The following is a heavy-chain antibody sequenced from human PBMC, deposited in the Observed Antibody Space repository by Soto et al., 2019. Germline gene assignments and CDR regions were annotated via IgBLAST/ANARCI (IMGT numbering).Heavy chain of an antibody. CDR1: GYTFTGYY. Sequence: ASVKVSCKASGYTFTGYYMHWVRQAPGQGLEWMGWINPNSGGTNYAQKFQGWVTMTRDTSISTAYMELSRLRSDDTAVYYCARCHSGYDLVGYYGMDVWGQGTTGTVS. CDR3: ARCHSGYDLVGYYGMDV. J-gene: IGHJ6*02. D-gene: IGHD5-12*01. CDR2: INPNSGGT. V-gene: IGHV1-2*04.